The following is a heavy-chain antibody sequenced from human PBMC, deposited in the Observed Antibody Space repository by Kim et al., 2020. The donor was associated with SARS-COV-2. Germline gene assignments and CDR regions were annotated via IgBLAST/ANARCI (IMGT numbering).Heavy chain of an antibody. D-gene: IGHD3-10*01. CDR2: IYHSGST. CDR3: ARGEYSGITFDP. J-gene: IGHJ5*02. V-gene: IGHV4-30-2*01. CDR1: GGSISSGGYS. Sequence: SETLSLTCAVSGGSISSGGYSWSWIRQPPGKGLEWIGYIYHSGSTYYNPSLKSRVTISVDRSKNQFSLKLSSVTAADTAVYYCARGEYSGITFDPWGQGTLVTVSS.